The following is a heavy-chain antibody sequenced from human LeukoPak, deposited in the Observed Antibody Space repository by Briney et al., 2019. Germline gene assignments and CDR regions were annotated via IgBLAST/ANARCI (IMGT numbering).Heavy chain of an antibody. V-gene: IGHV4-59*01. CDR2: IYYSGST. Sequence: SETLSLTCTVSGGSIGGYYWSWIRQPPGKGLEWIGYIYYSGSTNYNPSLKSRVTISVDTPKNHFSLKLSSVTAADTAVYYCAGRSRSGWYYDYWGQGALVTVSS. CDR1: GGSIGGYY. J-gene: IGHJ4*02. D-gene: IGHD6-19*01. CDR3: AGRSRSGWYYDY.